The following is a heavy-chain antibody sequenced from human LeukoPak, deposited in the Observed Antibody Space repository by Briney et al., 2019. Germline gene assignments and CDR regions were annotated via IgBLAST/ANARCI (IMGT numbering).Heavy chain of an antibody. Sequence: GGSLRLSCAASEFTISSHWMSWIRQAPGKGLEWVSYISSSGSTIYYADSVKGRFTISRDNAKNSLYLQMNSLRAEDTAVYYCARDGCSSTSCYTPYQFDYWGQGTLVTVSS. CDR2: ISSSGSTI. D-gene: IGHD2-2*02. J-gene: IGHJ4*02. CDR1: EFTISSHW. CDR3: ARDGCSSTSCYTPYQFDY. V-gene: IGHV3-11*01.